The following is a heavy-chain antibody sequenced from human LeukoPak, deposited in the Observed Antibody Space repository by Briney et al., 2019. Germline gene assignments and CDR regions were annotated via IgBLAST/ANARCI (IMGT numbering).Heavy chain of an antibody. CDR3: ARDIGTTMVRGAPAGWFDP. V-gene: IGHV1-3*01. CDR2: INAGNGNT. J-gene: IGHJ5*02. D-gene: IGHD3-10*01. CDR1: GYTFTSYA. Sequence: ASVKVSCKASGYTFTSYAMHWVRQAPGQRLEWMGWINAGNGNTKYSQKFQGRVTITRDTSASTAYMELSSLRSEDTAVYYCARDIGTTMVRGAPAGWFDPWGQGTLVTVSS.